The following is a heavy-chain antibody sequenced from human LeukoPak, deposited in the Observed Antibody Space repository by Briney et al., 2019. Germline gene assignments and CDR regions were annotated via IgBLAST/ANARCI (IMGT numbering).Heavy chain of an antibody. Sequence: PGGSLRLSCAASGFTFSSYEMNWVRQAPGKGLEWVSTISGSGKNTYYADSVKGRFTISRDNAKNSLYLQMNSLRAEDTAVYYCARSGYDLDYWGQGTLVTVSS. CDR3: ARSGYDLDY. V-gene: IGHV3-48*03. CDR2: ISGSGKNT. D-gene: IGHD5-12*01. J-gene: IGHJ4*02. CDR1: GFTFSSYE.